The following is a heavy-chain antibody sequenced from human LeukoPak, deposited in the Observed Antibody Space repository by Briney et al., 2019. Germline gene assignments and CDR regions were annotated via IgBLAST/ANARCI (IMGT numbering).Heavy chain of an antibody. D-gene: IGHD2-2*02. Sequence: PSETLSLTCTVSGGSISSYYWSWIRQPPGKGLEWIGYIYYSGSTNYNPSLKSRVTMSVDTSKNQFSLKLSSVTAADTAVYYCARGAYMTDAFDIWGQGTMVTVSS. CDR1: GGSISSYY. CDR2: IYYSGST. CDR3: ARGAYMTDAFDI. V-gene: IGHV4-59*12. J-gene: IGHJ3*02.